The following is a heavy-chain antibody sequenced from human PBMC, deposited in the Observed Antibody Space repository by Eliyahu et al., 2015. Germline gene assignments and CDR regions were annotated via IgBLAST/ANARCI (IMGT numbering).Heavy chain of an antibody. V-gene: IGHV4-39*01. Sequence: QLQLQESGPGLVKPSETLSLTCTVSGGSISSSRYYWGWIRQPPGKGLEWIGSIYYTGRTYYNPSLKSRVTISVDTSKNQFSLKLSSVTAADTAVYYCASVSYYYYYMDVWGKGTTVTVSS. CDR3: ASVSYYYYYMDV. J-gene: IGHJ6*03. CDR2: IYYTGRT. CDR1: GGSISSSRYY.